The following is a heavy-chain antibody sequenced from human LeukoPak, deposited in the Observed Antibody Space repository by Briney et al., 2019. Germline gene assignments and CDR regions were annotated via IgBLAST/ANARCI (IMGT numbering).Heavy chain of an antibody. CDR2: IKQDGSEK. D-gene: IGHD2-15*01. J-gene: IGHJ4*02. CDR1: EFTFSSYW. V-gene: IGHV3-7*03. CDR3: ARERGCSGGSCYSYYFDY. Sequence: PGGSLRLSCAASEFTFSSYWMSWVRQAPGKGLEWVANIKQDGSEKYYVDSVKGRFTISRDNAKNSLYLQMNSLRAEDTAVYHCARERGCSGGSCYSYYFDYWGQGTLVTVSS.